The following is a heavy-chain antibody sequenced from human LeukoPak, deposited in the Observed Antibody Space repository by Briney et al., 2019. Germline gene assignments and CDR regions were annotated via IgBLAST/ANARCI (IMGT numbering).Heavy chain of an antibody. D-gene: IGHD2-8*01. Sequence: GGSLRLPCAASGFTFSNYDMHWVRQATGKGPEWVSAIGTAGDTYYPGSVRGRFTMSRENAKNSLYLQMNSLAAGDTAVYYCARGSNTHFDYWGQGILVTVSS. J-gene: IGHJ4*02. V-gene: IGHV3-13*04. CDR3: ARGSNTHFDY. CDR1: GFTFSNYD. CDR2: IGTAGDT.